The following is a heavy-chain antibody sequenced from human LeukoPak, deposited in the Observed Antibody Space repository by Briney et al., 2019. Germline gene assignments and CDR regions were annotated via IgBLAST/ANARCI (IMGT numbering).Heavy chain of an antibody. CDR1: GYMFTTYY. V-gene: IGHV1-2*02. Sequence: ASVKVSCKTSGYMFTTYYPHWVRQAPGQGLEWMGWINPHSGGTNYAQKFQGRVTMTRDTSISTAYMELSRLRSDDTAVYYCARGLGYTAMVWYFDYWGQGTLVTVSS. D-gene: IGHD5-18*01. J-gene: IGHJ4*02. CDR2: INPHSGGT. CDR3: ARGLGYTAMVWYFDY.